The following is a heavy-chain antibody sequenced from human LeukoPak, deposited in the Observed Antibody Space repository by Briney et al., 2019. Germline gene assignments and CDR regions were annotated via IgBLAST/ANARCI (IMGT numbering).Heavy chain of an antibody. D-gene: IGHD2-21*01. CDR2: INPNTGST. Sequence: GASVNVSCKASGYIFTSYYMHWVRQAPGQGLEWMGWINPNTGSTNFAQKFQGRIAMMRAMSITTFYMELNSLRSDDTAVYYCARSVSISPMFDYWGQGTLIPVSS. J-gene: IGHJ4*02. V-gene: IGHV1-2*02. CDR3: ARSVSISPMFDY. CDR1: GYIFTSYY.